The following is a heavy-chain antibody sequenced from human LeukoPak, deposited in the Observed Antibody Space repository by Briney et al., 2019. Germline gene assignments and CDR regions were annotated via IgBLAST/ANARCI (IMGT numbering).Heavy chain of an antibody. CDR2: IKQDGSEI. V-gene: IGHV3-7*01. Sequence: GGSLRLSCAASGFTFRRYSMSWVRQAPGKGLEWVANIKQDGSEIYYVDSVKGRFTISRDNAKNSLYLQTNSLRAEDTAVYYCARGPYYYGSGVDYWGRGTLVTVSS. J-gene: IGHJ4*02. D-gene: IGHD3-10*01. CDR1: GFTFRRYS. CDR3: ARGPYYYGSGVDY.